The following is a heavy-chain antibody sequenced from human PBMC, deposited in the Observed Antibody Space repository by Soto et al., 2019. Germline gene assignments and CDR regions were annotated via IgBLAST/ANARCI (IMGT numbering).Heavy chain of an antibody. CDR3: AKHLSNGSPAY. J-gene: IGHJ4*02. Sequence: EVQLLESGGALVQPGGSLRLSCAASGFTFSSYAMSWVRQAPGKGLEWVSLLSGSGGGTYYADSVMGRFTIARDNSKNTLYLQMNRLRAEYTAVFYCAKHLSNGSPAYWGQGTLVTVS. CDR1: GFTFSSYA. V-gene: IGHV3-23*01. CDR2: LSGSGGGT. D-gene: IGHD2-15*01.